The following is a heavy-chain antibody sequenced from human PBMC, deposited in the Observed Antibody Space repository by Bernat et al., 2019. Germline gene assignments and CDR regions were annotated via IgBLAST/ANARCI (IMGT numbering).Heavy chain of an antibody. CDR1: GFTFSSYG. CDR2: ISYDGSNK. Sequence: QVQLVESGGGVVQPGWSLRLSCAASGFTFSSYGMHWVRQAPGKGLEWVAVISYDGSNKYYADSVKGRFTISRDNSKNTLYLQMNSLRAEDTAVYYCAKDEEQWLENWFDPWGQGTMVTVSS. V-gene: IGHV3-30*18. J-gene: IGHJ5*02. CDR3: AKDEEQWLENWFDP. D-gene: IGHD6-19*01.